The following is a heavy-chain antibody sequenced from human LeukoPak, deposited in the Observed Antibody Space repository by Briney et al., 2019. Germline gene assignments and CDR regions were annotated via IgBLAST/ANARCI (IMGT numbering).Heavy chain of an antibody. CDR3: ARASSSGGVDY. CDR2: INHSGST. V-gene: IGHV4-34*01. D-gene: IGHD3-10*01. CDR1: GGSFSGYY. Sequence: PSETLSLTCAVYGGSFSGYYWSWIRQPPGKGLEWIGEINHSGSTNYNPSLKSRVTISVDTSKNQFSLKLSSVTAADTAVYYCARASSSGGVDYWGQGTLVTVSS. J-gene: IGHJ4*02.